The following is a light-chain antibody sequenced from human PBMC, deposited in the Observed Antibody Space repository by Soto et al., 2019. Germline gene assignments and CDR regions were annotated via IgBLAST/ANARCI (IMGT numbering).Light chain of an antibody. CDR2: AAS. V-gene: IGKV1-27*01. Sequence: DIQMTQSPSSLSASVGDRVTITCRASQGISNYLAWHQQKPGKVPKLLIYAASTLQSGVPSRYSGSGSGTEFNLHISSLEPEDVATYYCQKYDTAPPWEFGQGTKVEI. CDR1: QGISNY. CDR3: QKYDTAPPWE. J-gene: IGKJ1*01.